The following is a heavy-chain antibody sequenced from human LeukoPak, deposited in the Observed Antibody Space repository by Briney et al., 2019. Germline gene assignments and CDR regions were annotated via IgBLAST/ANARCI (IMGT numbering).Heavy chain of an antibody. D-gene: IGHD4-17*01. CDR3: AKDAYGALDY. V-gene: IGHV3-30*02. CDR2: IRYDGTNQ. J-gene: IGHJ4*02. Sequence: GGSLRLSCTASGYIFSSYGIHWVRQAPRKGLHWVTFIRYDGTNQYYADSVKGRFTVSRDNSKNTVYLQMNSLRPDDTAIYYCAKDAYGALDYWGQGTLVTVSS. CDR1: GYIFSSYG.